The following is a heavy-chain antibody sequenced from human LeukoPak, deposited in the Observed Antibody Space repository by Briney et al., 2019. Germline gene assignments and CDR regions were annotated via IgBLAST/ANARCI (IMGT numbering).Heavy chain of an antibody. CDR3: ARSQGGYSYGKIDY. CDR2: ITDTSHI. D-gene: IGHD5-18*01. V-gene: IGHV3-69-1*02. CDR1: GFTFSTHS. J-gene: IGHJ4*02. Sequence: GGSLRLSCAASGFTFSTHSMNWVSQAPGKGLEWVSSITDTSHIYDAYSVKGRFTTSRDNTKNSLYLQMNSLRAEDTAVYFCARSQGGYSYGKIDYWGQGTLVTVSS.